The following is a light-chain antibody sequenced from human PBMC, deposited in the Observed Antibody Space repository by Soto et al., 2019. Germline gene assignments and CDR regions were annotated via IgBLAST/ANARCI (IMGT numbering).Light chain of an antibody. J-gene: IGLJ1*01. CDR1: SSDVGGYNR. CDR2: DVS. CDR3: TSYASGSAYV. Sequence: QSALTQPPSVSGFPGQSVAISCTRTSSDVGGYNRVSWYQQAPGKAPKLLIYDVSNRPSGGSTRFSGSKSGNTASLTISGLQAEDEADYYCTSYASGSAYVFGHGTKSPS. V-gene: IGLV2-18*02.